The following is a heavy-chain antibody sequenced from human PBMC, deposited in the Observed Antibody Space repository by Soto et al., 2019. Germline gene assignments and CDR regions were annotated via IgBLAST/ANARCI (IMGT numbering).Heavy chain of an antibody. J-gene: IGHJ2*01. Sequence: EGQLVESGGGLVQPGGSLRLSCAASGFPFTTLWMSWVRQSPGKGLERVASIKEDGSEKNYVDSVKGRFTISRDNAKNSRFLQVNSLRDEDTAVYYCARGGWYSGIWGRGTLVIVSS. CDR1: GFPFTTLW. V-gene: IGHV3-7*01. CDR3: ARGGWYSGI. CDR2: IKEDGSEK.